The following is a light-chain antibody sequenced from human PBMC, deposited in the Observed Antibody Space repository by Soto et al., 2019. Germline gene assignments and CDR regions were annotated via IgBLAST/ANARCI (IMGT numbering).Light chain of an antibody. Sequence: EVVMTQSPATRSLSPGERATLSCRASQRISSKLAWYQQRPGQAPRLLIYDASTRAPGIPARFSGSGSETEFTLTISSLQSEDFAVYYCQHYNNWPTWTFGQGTKVDIK. CDR1: QRISSK. CDR2: DAS. J-gene: IGKJ1*01. V-gene: IGKV3-15*01. CDR3: QHYNNWPTWT.